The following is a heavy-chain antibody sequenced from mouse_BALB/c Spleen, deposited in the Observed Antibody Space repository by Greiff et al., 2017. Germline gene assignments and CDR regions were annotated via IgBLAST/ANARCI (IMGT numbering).Heavy chain of an antibody. V-gene: IGHV1S81*02. CDR3: TRTPYAPYAMDY. CDR2: INPSNGGT. CDR1: GYTFTSYY. D-gene: IGHD2-10*02. Sequence: QVQLQQSGAELVKPGASVKLSCKASGYTFTSYYMYWVKQRPGQGLEWIGEINPSNGGTTFNEKFKSKATLTVDKSSSTAYMQLSSLTSEDSAVYYCTRTPYAPYAMDYWGQGTSVTVSS. J-gene: IGHJ4*01.